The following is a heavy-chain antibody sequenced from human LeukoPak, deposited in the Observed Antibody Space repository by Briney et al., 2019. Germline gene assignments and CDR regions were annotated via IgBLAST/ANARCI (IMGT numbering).Heavy chain of an antibody. CDR1: GFTFSSFG. CDR2: ITATSSST. D-gene: IGHD3-10*01. Sequence: GGSLSFSCAVSGFTFSSFGLGWVAQAQGKGRVGGSAITATSSSTHDADSVQGRFAISRDNSKNTLYLQMNSLRPEDTAIYYCAKLFESGTYNNFFHYWGQGTLVTVFS. V-gene: IGHV3-23*01. CDR3: AKLFESGTYNNFFHY. J-gene: IGHJ4*02.